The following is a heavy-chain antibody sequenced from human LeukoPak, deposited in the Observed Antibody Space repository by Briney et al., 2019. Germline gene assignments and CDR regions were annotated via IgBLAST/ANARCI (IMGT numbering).Heavy chain of an antibody. CDR3: TTHSVTVTGTHF. V-gene: IGHV3-15*07. Sequence: PGGSLRLSCVASGFTFTNAWMTWVRQSPGMGLEWVGRIKSKTNGGTSEYAAPVKGRFAISRDDSKNTLYLQMNSLKPEDTAMYYCTTHSVTVTGTHFWGQGALVTVSS. D-gene: IGHD6-19*01. J-gene: IGHJ4*01. CDR1: GFTFTNAW. CDR2: IKSKTNGGTS.